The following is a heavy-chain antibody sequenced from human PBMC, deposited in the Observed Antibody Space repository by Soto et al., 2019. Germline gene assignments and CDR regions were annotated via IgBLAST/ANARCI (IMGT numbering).Heavy chain of an antibody. V-gene: IGHV1-18*01. Sequence: QVQLVQSGVEVKKPGASVKVSCKASGYTFTSYGISWVRQAPGQGLEWMGWISPYNGNTNHAQRFKGRVTMTTDTSTSTVYVDLRSLRSDDTAVYYCAREGPAMGDVDYWGQGTLVSVSS. CDR2: ISPYNGNT. J-gene: IGHJ4*02. CDR1: GYTFTSYG. D-gene: IGHD2-2*01. CDR3: AREGPAMGDVDY.